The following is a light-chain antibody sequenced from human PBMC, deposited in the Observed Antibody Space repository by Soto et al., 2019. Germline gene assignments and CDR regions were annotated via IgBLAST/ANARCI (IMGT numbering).Light chain of an antibody. CDR2: GAS. Sequence: EIVLTQSPGTLSLSPGERATLSCRASQSVSSSYLAWYQQKPGQAPRLLIYGASSRATGIPDRFSGSGSATDFTLTISRLEPEDFAVYQCQQSGDTPLTFGGGTKVEIK. J-gene: IGKJ4*01. V-gene: IGKV3-20*01. CDR3: QQSGDTPLT. CDR1: QSVSSSY.